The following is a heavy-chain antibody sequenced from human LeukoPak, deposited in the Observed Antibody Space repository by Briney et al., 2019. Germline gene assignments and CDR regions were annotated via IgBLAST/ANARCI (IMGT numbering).Heavy chain of an antibody. J-gene: IGHJ6*03. CDR2: MNPNSGNT. V-gene: IGHV1-8*01. CDR1: GYTFTSYD. CDR3: ARGVFPRWFGVQIPLYYYYYMDV. D-gene: IGHD3-10*01. Sequence: GASVKVSCKASGYTFTSYDINWVRQATGQGLEWMGWMNPNSGNTGYAQKFQGRVTMTRNTSISTAYMELSSLRSEDTAVYYCARGVFPRWFGVQIPLYYYYYMDVWGKGTTVTISS.